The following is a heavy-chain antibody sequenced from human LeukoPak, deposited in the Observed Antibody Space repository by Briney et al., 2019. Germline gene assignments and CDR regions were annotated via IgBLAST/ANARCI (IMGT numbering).Heavy chain of an antibody. D-gene: IGHD2-15*01. CDR1: GFTFSSYS. CDR2: ISSGTSR. Sequence: PGRSLRLSCATSGFTFSSYSMHWVRQAPGKGLEWVALISSGTSRYYADSVKGRFTISRDNSKNTLYLQMNSLRAEDTAVYYCAKESCSGGSCYYMDVWGKGTTVTVSS. CDR3: AKESCSGGSCYYMDV. J-gene: IGHJ6*03. V-gene: IGHV3-30*04.